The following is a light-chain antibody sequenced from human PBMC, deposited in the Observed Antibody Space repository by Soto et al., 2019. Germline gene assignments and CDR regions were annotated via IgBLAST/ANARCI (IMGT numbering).Light chain of an antibody. J-gene: IGLJ3*02. V-gene: IGLV2-14*01. CDR3: SSWDDRLTGWV. CDR2: EVS. Sequence: QSALTQPASVSGSPGQSITISCTGTSSDVGSYNYVSWYQQHPGKAPKLMIYEVSDRPSGISSRFSGSKSGNTASLTISGLQTEDEADYYCSSWDDRLTGWVFGGGTKLTVL. CDR1: SSDVGSYNY.